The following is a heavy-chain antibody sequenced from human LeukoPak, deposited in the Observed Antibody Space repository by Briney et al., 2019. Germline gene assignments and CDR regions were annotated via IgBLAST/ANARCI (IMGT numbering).Heavy chain of an antibody. CDR3: ARDYLGYCSGGSCSTGYY. J-gene: IGHJ4*02. V-gene: IGHV1-18*01. CDR1: GYTFTSYS. D-gene: IGHD2-15*01. CDR2: ISAYNGNT. Sequence: ASVKVSCKASGYTFTSYSISWVRQAPGQGLEWMGWISAYNGNTNYAQKLQGRVTMTTDTSTSTAYMELRSLRSDDTAVYYCARDYLGYCSGGSCSTGYYWGQGTLVTVSS.